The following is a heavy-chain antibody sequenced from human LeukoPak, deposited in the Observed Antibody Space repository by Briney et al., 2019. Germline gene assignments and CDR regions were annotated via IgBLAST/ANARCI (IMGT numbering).Heavy chain of an antibody. Sequence: PSGTLSLTCAVSGGSISNNNWWSWVRLPPGKGLEWIGEIYHRGSANYNPSPKSRVTISIDKSKNQFSLKLSSVTAADTAVYYCARSNWFDPWGQGTLVTVSS. CDR2: IYHRGSA. CDR1: GGSISNNNW. V-gene: IGHV4-4*02. J-gene: IGHJ5*02. D-gene: IGHD2-8*01. CDR3: ARSNWFDP.